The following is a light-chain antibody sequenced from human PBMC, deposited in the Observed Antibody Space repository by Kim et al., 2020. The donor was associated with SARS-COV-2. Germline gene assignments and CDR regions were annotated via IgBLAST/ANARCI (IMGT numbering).Light chain of an antibody. CDR2: TTN. V-gene: IGLV8-61*01. Sequence: GEPVTGTCGLSSGSVSTNYYPSWYQQTPGQPPRTLIYTTNIRSSGVPDRFSGSVVGNKAALTITGAQADDECDYYCVLYMGGGISLFGGGTQLTVL. J-gene: IGLJ2*01. CDR3: VLYMGGGISL. CDR1: SGSVSTNYY.